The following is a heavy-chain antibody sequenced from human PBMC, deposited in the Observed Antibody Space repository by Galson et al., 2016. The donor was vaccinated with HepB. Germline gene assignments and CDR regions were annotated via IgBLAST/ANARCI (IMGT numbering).Heavy chain of an antibody. CDR3: ARSTIPHNCFDP. J-gene: IGHJ5*02. D-gene: IGHD2-2*02. CDR1: GGYISGTDW. V-gene: IGHV4-4*02. CDR2: IYHTGST. Sequence: SETLSLTCAVSGGYISGTDWWSWVRQPPGKGLEWIGEIYHTGSTNYNPSLKSRVIISVDKSKSQFSLSLSSVTAADTAVYYCARSTIPHNCFDPWGQGTLVTVSS.